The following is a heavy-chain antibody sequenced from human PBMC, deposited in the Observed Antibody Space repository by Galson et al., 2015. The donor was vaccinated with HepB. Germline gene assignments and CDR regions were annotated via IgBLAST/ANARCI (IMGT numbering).Heavy chain of an antibody. V-gene: IGHV1-2*06. J-gene: IGHJ4*02. Sequence: SVKVSCKASGYIFSGYYMHWVRQAPGQGLEWMGRINPNRGGTNYAQKFQGRVTVTRDTSITTAYMELSRLRSDDTAVYYCARVRRYCTTTTCPYYFDYWGQGTLVTVSS. D-gene: IGHD2-2*01. CDR2: INPNRGGT. CDR1: GYIFSGYY. CDR3: ARVRRYCTTTTCPYYFDY.